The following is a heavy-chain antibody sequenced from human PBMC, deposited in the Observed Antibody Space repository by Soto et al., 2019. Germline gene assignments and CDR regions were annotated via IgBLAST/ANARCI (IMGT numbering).Heavy chain of an antibody. CDR1: EFSLSMNGLG. J-gene: IGHJ4*02. CDR2: IYRDDDK. Sequence: QITLKESGPTLVKPTQTLTLTCTFSEFSLSMNGLGVGWIRQPPGKALEWLALIYRDDDKRYSPSLMSRLTITKDTAKNQVVLTMTNMDPMDTATYYCARAYSGYDWGSFDYWGQGTLVTVSS. CDR3: ARAYSGYDWGSFDY. V-gene: IGHV2-5*02. D-gene: IGHD5-12*01.